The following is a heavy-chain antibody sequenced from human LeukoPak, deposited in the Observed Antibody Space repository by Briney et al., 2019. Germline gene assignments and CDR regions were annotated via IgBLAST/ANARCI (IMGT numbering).Heavy chain of an antibody. CDR1: GFTFSSYW. J-gene: IGHJ4*02. CDR3: AKDITRAAVSEPTYFDY. CDR2: IKQDGSEK. V-gene: IGHV3-7*03. D-gene: IGHD6-19*01. Sequence: GGSLRLSCAASGFTFSSYWMSWVRQAPGKGLEWVANIKQDGSEKYYVDSVKGRFTISRDNAKNSLYLQMNSLRPEDAALYYCAKDITRAAVSEPTYFDYWGQGTLVTVSS.